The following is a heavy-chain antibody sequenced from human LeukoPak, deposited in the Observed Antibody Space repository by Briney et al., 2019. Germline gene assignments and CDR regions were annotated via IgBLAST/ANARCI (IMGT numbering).Heavy chain of an antibody. V-gene: IGHV3-23*01. Sequence: GGSLRLSCAASGFTFTTYAMTWVRQAPGKGLEWVSAISSSGGDTYYVGSVKGRFTISRDNSRNTLYLQMNSLRAEDTAVYYCAKERLGFLGYFQHWGQGTLVTVSS. J-gene: IGHJ1*01. CDR1: GFTFTTYA. CDR2: ISSSGGDT. CDR3: AKERLGFLGYFQH. D-gene: IGHD4-11*01.